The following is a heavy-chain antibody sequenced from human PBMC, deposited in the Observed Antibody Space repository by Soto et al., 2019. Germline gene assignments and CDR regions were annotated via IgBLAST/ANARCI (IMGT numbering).Heavy chain of an antibody. CDR1: GGSISSYY. CDR3: ARLEGSGSYYHRHFDY. J-gene: IGHJ4*02. V-gene: IGHV4-59*08. CDR2: IYYSGST. Sequence: QVQLQESGPGLVKPSETLSLTCTVSGGSISSYYWSWIRQPPGKGLEWIGYIYYSGSTNYNPSLTSRVTISVGTSKNQFSLKVSSVTAADTAVYYCARLEGSGSYYHRHFDYWGQGTLVTVSS. D-gene: IGHD3-10*01.